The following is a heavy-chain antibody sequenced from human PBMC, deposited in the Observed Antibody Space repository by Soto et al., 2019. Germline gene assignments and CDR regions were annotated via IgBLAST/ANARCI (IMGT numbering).Heavy chain of an antibody. CDR3: ARGSGSPVDY. CDR2: ISSSGSSI. D-gene: IGHD1-26*01. Sequence: QVQLVESGGGLVRPGGSLRLSCSAAGFTFGDYYMSWIRQAPGKGLEWVSYISSSGSSIYYADCVKGRFTTSRDNAENSLYVQMNRLRAEDTAVYYCARGSGSPVDYWGQGTLVTVSS. CDR1: GFTFGDYY. J-gene: IGHJ4*02. V-gene: IGHV3-11*01.